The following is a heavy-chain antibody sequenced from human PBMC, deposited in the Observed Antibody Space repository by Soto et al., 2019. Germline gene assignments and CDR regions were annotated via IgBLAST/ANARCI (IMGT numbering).Heavy chain of an antibody. V-gene: IGHV3-7*03. D-gene: IGHD3-3*01. CDR3: ARDVGPVTIFGEALSGYFDF. CDR1: GFSFGSYW. J-gene: IGHJ4*02. CDR2: IKGDGSER. Sequence: LRLSCAVSGFSFGSYWMSWVRQAPGKGLEWLASIKGDGSERYYLDSVKGRFTISRDNAKDSLSLQMNSLRGEDTAFYYCARDVGPVTIFGEALSGYFDFWGQGTLVTVSS.